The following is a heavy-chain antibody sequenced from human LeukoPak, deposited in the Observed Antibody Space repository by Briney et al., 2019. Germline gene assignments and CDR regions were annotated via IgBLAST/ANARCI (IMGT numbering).Heavy chain of an antibody. D-gene: IGHD3-3*01. CDR1: GFTFSSYA. V-gene: IGHV3-30-3*01. Sequence: GGSLRLSCAASGFTFSSYAMHWVRQAPGKGLEWVAVISYDGSNKYYADSVKGRFTISRDNSKNSLYLQMNSLRAEDTALYYCAKAQNYDFWSGFFDYWGQGTLVTVSS. J-gene: IGHJ4*02. CDR3: AKAQNYDFWSGFFDY. CDR2: ISYDGSNK.